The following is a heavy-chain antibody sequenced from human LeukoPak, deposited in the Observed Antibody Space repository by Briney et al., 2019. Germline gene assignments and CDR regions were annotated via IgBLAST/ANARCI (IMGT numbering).Heavy chain of an antibody. CDR2: INWNGGST. D-gene: IGHD3-22*01. CDR3: ARANYDSSGLSFDY. V-gene: IGHV3-20*04. Sequence: GGSLRLSCAASGFTFDDYGMSWARQAPGKGLEWVSGINWNGGSTGYADSVKGRFTISRDNAKNSLYLQMNSLRAEDTALYYCARANYDSSGLSFDYWGQGTLVTVSS. CDR1: GFTFDDYG. J-gene: IGHJ4*02.